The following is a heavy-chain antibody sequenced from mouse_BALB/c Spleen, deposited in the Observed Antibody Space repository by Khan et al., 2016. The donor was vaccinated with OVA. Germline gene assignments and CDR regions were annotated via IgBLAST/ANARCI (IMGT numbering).Heavy chain of an antibody. Sequence: DLVKPGASVKLSCTASGYTFTSYWINWIKQRPGQGLEWLGRIAPGSGDAYYNELFKGKATLTVDPSSSTAYIQLSSLSSEDSAVSFCARSEGTYGNYASWGQGTTLTVSS. CDR2: IAPGSGDA. J-gene: IGHJ2*01. CDR1: GYTFTSYW. V-gene: IGHV1S41*01. CDR3: ARSEGTYGNYAS. D-gene: IGHD2-1*01.